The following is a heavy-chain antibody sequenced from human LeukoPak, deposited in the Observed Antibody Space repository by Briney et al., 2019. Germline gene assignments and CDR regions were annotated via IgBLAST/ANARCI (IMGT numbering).Heavy chain of an antibody. V-gene: IGHV1-2*06. CDR2: INPNSGGT. J-gene: IGHJ6*03. CDR1: GFTFTGYY. Sequence: GGSLRLSCAASGFTFTGYYMHWVRQAPGQGLEWMGRINPNSGGTNYAQKFQGRVTMTRDTSISAAYMELSRLRSDDTAVYYCARDSAVLPLYYYYMDVWGKGTTVTVSS. CDR3: ARDSAVLPLYYYYMDV. D-gene: IGHD3-10*01.